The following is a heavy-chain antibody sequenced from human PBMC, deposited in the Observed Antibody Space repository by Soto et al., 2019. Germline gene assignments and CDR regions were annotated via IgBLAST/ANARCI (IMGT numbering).Heavy chain of an antibody. CDR2: INADNGNT. J-gene: IGHJ4*02. Sequence: GASVKVSCKASGYTFTSYAMHWVRQAPGQRLEWMGWINADNGNTQYSQKFQGRVTIARDTSASTAYMELNSLRSEDTAVYYCARGADCTGDCWPFDYWGQGTLVTVSS. D-gene: IGHD2-21*02. CDR1: GYTFTSYA. CDR3: ARGADCTGDCWPFDY. V-gene: IGHV1-3*01.